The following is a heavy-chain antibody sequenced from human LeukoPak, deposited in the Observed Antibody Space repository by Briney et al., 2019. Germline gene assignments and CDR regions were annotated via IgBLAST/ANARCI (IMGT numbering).Heavy chain of an antibody. J-gene: IGHJ4*02. CDR3: ARWVGYLDY. V-gene: IGHV3-48*01. CDR2: ISLSGEAI. D-gene: IGHD3-16*01. Sequence: GGSLRLSCATSGFSFSLYSINWVRQAPGKGLEWISYISLSGEAIYYADSVKGRFTISRDNAKNSVYLQMNSLRAEDTAVYYCARWVGYLDYWGQGTLVTVSS. CDR1: GFSFSLYS.